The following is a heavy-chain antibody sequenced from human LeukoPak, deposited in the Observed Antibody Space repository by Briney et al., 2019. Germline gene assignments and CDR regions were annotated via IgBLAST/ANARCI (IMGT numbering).Heavy chain of an antibody. J-gene: IGHJ4*02. V-gene: IGHV4-59*08. D-gene: IGHD5-12*01. CDR3: ASQRGYSGYGLLDY. Sequence: SETLSLTCTVSGGSISTFFWSWIRQPPGKGLEWIGFISYSGSTNYNPSLKSRVTISVDTSKTQISLRLSSVTAADTAVYYCASQRGYSGYGLLDYWGQGTLVTVSS. CDR2: ISYSGST. CDR1: GGSISTFF.